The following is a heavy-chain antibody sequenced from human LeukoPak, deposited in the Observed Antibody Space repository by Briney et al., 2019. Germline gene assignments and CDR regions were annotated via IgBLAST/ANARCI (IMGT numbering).Heavy chain of an antibody. Sequence: KSSETLSLTCTVSGASISSGDYYWSWIRQPPGKGLEWIGNIYYSGNTYYNPSLKSRVTISVDTSKNQFSLKLSSVTAADTAVYYCARAGSGSYYNGKNWFDPWGQGTLVTVSS. V-gene: IGHV4-30-4*01. CDR3: ARAGSGSYYNGKNWFDP. J-gene: IGHJ5*02. CDR2: IYYSGNT. D-gene: IGHD3-10*01. CDR1: GASISSGDYY.